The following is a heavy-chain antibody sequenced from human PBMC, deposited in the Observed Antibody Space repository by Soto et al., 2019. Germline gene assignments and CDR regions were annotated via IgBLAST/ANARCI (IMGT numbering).Heavy chain of an antibody. D-gene: IGHD5-12*01. CDR2: VKDGGST. J-gene: IGHJ4*02. Sequence: QVQLQQWGAGLLKPSETLSLTCTVNGGSLTGYYWSWIRQPPGKGLEWIGEVKDGGSTNYSPSLRGRVSLSADTSKNPSSRRLNSVTAADTAVYCCARGQEGLVATHWDQGALVTVSS. V-gene: IGHV4-34*01. CDR3: ARGQEGLVATH. CDR1: GGSLTGYY.